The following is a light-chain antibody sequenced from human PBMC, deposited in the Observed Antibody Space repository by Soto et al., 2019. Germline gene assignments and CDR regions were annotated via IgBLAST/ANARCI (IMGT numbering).Light chain of an antibody. J-gene: IGLJ7*01. Sequence: QSVLTQPPSVSGAPGQRVTISCTESSSNIGAGYDVHWYQQLPGTAPKLLIYGNSNRPSGVPDRFSGSKSGTSASLAITGLQAEDEADYYCQSYDSSLSGAVFGGGTQLTVL. CDR2: GNS. CDR1: SSNIGAGYD. V-gene: IGLV1-40*01. CDR3: QSYDSSLSGAV.